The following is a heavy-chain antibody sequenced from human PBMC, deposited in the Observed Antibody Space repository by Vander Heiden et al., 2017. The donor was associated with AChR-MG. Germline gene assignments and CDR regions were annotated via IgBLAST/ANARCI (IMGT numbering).Heavy chain of an antibody. Sequence: QVRLVQSGAEVKKPGAPVKVPCKASGSNVTNFDMNWVRKAPGQGLEGMGGMNPNIDDTGYAQRFQGRVTLTWNTSRSTAYMELSSLTSEDTAVYFCARISCSATSCLDYWGQGALVTVSS. D-gene: IGHD2-2*01. CDR3: ARISCSATSCLDY. V-gene: IGHV1-8*01. J-gene: IGHJ4*02. CDR1: GSNVTNFD. CDR2: MNPNIDDT.